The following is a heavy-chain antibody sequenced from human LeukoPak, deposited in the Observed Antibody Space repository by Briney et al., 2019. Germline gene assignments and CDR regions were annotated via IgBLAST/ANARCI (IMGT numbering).Heavy chain of an antibody. J-gene: IGHJ4*02. CDR1: GFTFSSYG. CDR2: IRYDGNNK. CDR3: AKQGPYCSSTSCYLDY. Sequence: GGSLRLSCAASGFTFSSYGMHWVRQAPGKGLEWVAFIRYDGNNKYYADSVKGRFTISRDNSKNTLYLQMNSLRAEDTAVYYCAKQGPYCSSTSCYLDYWGQGTLVTVSS. V-gene: IGHV3-30*02. D-gene: IGHD2-2*01.